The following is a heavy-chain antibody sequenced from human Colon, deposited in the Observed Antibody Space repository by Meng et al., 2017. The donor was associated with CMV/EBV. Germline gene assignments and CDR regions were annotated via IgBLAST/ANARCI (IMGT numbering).Heavy chain of an antibody. CDR3: ARTSQTDDSSYYYYALDV. V-gene: IGHV1-69*10. CDR1: GDTFSSFA. Sequence: SVTVSCKASGDTFSSFAISWVRQAPGQGLEWMGGIIPITGMPNYAQNFQGRVTITADKSTSTAYMALSSLRSEDTAVYYCARTSQTDDSSYYYYALDVWGQGTTVTVSS. J-gene: IGHJ6*02. D-gene: IGHD3-3*01. CDR2: IIPITGMP.